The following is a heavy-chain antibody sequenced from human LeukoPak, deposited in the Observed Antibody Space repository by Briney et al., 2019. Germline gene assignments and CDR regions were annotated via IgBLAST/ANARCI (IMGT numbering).Heavy chain of an antibody. D-gene: IGHD6-25*01. CDR3: ARVARAANDAFDI. J-gene: IGHJ3*02. Sequence: GASVKVSCKASGYTFTGYYMHWVRQAPGQGLEWMGWINPNSGGTNYAQKFQGWVTMTRDTSISTAYMELSRLRSDGTAVYYCARVARAANDAFDIWGQGTMVTVSS. CDR1: GYTFTGYY. V-gene: IGHV1-2*04. CDR2: INPNSGGT.